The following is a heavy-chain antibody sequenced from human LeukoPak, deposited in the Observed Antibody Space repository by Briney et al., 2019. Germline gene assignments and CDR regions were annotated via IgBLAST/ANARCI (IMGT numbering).Heavy chain of an antibody. J-gene: IGHJ4*02. CDR1: GYTFTSYY. D-gene: IGHD3-3*01. CDR3: ARENDFWSGYYRKPFHFDY. CDR2: INPSGGST. Sequence: ASVKVSCKASGYTFTSYYMHWVRQAPGQGLEWMGIINPSGGSTSYAQKFQGRVTMTRDTSTSTVYMELSSLRSEDTAVYYCARENDFWSGYYRKPFHFDYWGQGTLVTVSS. V-gene: IGHV1-46*01.